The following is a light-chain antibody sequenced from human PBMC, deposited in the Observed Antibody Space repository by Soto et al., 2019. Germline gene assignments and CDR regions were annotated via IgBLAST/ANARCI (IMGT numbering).Light chain of an antibody. CDR1: SSDVGGYIF. V-gene: IGLV2-8*01. CDR3: SLSAGDNNDI. Sequence: QSALTQPPSASGSPGQSVTISCTGTSSDVGGYIFVSWYQQHPGKAPKLIIFEVTKRPSGVPDRFSGSKAGNTASLTVSGLQVEYESYDYCSLSAGDNNDIFGGGTKLTVL. J-gene: IGLJ2*01. CDR2: EVT.